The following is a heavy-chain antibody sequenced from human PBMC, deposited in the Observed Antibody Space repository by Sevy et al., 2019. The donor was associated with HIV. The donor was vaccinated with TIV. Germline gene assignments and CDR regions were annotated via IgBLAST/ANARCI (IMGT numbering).Heavy chain of an antibody. CDR1: GFTFSSYW. J-gene: IGHJ4*02. V-gene: IGHV3-7*03. Sequence: GGSLRLSCAASGFTFSSYWMSWVRQAPGKGLEWVANIKQDGSEKYYVDSVKGRFTISRDNAKNSLYLQMNSLRAEDTAVYYCARTDYYDRGAFDYWGQGTLVTVSS. CDR2: IKQDGSEK. CDR3: ARTDYYDRGAFDY. D-gene: IGHD3-22*01.